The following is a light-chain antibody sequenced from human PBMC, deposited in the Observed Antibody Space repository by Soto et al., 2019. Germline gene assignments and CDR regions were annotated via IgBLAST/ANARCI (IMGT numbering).Light chain of an antibody. CDR3: QQYYNTPLA. J-gene: IGKJ1*01. Sequence: DIVMTQSPDSLAVSLGERATVNCKSSQSVLFSSNNKNYLAWYQQKPGQPPKLLIYWASTRESGVPDRFSGSGSGTDFTLTISSLQAEDVAVYYCQQYYNTPLAFGQGTRWIS. CDR1: QSVLFSSNNKNY. V-gene: IGKV4-1*01. CDR2: WAS.